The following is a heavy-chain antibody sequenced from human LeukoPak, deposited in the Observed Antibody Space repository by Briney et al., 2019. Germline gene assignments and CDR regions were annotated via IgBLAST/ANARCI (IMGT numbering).Heavy chain of an antibody. D-gene: IGHD4-23*01. Sequence: ASVKVSCKASGYTFNGYYMHWVRQAPGQGLEWMGWINPNSGGTNYAQKFQGRVTMTRDTSISAAYMELSTLRSDDTAVYYCAYGSTVVTLDCWGQGTLVTVSS. CDR3: AYGSTVVTLDC. CDR2: INPNSGGT. CDR1: GYTFNGYY. V-gene: IGHV1-2*02. J-gene: IGHJ4*02.